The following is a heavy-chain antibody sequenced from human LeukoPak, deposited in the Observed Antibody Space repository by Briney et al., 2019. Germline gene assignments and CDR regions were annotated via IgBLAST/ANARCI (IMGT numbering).Heavy chain of an antibody. CDR1: GYTFTGYY. CDR2: INPNSGGT. CDR3: ARGGYCSGGSCYGGFQH. D-gene: IGHD2-15*01. Sequence: ASVKVSCKASGYTFTGYYMHWVRQAPGQGLEWMGWINPNSGGTNYAQKFQGRVTMTRDTSISTAYMELSRLRSDDTAVYYCARGGYCSGGSCYGGFQHWGQGTLVTVSS. J-gene: IGHJ1*01. V-gene: IGHV1-2*02.